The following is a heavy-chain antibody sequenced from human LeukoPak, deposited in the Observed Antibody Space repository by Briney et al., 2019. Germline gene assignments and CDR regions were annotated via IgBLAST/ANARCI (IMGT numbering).Heavy chain of an antibody. CDR1: GGSISSGDYY. J-gene: IGHJ4*02. V-gene: IGHV4-30-4*01. D-gene: IGHD3-22*01. CDR2: IYYSGST. CDR3: ARGRDYYDRSNFLDY. Sequence: PSQTLSLTCTVSGGSISSGDYYWSWIRQPPGKGLEWIGYIYYSGSTYYNPSLKSRVTISVDTSKNQFSLKLSSVTAADTAVYYCARGRDYYDRSNFLDYWGQGTLVTVSS.